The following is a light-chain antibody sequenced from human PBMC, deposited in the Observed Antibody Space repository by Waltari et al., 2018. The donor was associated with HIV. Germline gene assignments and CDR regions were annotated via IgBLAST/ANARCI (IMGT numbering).Light chain of an antibody. Sequence: QSVLTQPPSASGPPGQRVTISCSGSSSNIGSNTVNWYQQLPGTAPKLLIYSNNLRPSGVPDRFSGSKSGTSASLAISGLQSEDEADYYCAVWGDSLNGPVFGGGTKLTVL. CDR1: SSNIGSNT. V-gene: IGLV1-44*01. J-gene: IGLJ2*01. CDR3: AVWGDSLNGPV. CDR2: SNN.